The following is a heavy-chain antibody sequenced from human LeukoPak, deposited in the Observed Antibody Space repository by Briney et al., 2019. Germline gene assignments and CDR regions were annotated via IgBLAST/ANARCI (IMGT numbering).Heavy chain of an antibody. J-gene: IGHJ4*02. D-gene: IGHD3-3*01. CDR1: GYTFTHYS. CDR3: ARDQLSDFWSGYPGGYFDY. CDR2: INPSGGST. Sequence: ASVKVSCKASGYTFTHYSMHWVRQAPGQGLEWMGIINPSGGSTNYAQKFQGRVTMTRDMSTSTAYMELRSLRSDDTAVYYCARDQLSDFWSGYPGGYFDYWGQGTLVTVSS. V-gene: IGHV1-46*01.